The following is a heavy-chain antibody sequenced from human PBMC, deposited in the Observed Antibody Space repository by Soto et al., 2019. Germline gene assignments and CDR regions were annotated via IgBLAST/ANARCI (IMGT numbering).Heavy chain of an antibody. V-gene: IGHV3-13*01. Sequence: PGGSLRLSCAASGFTFSSYDMHWVRQATGKGLEWVSAIGTAGDTYYPGSVKGRFTISRENAKNSLYLQMNSLRAGDTAVYYCARASYGDYAFDYWGQGTLVTVSS. D-gene: IGHD4-17*01. CDR2: IGTAGDT. J-gene: IGHJ4*02. CDR1: GFTFSSYD. CDR3: ARASYGDYAFDY.